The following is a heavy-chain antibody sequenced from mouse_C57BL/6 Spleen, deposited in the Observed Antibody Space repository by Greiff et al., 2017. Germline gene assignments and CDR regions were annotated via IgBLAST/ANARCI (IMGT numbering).Heavy chain of an antibody. CDR3: SRGGYGSAMDY. CDR2: IDPSDSYT. J-gene: IGHJ4*01. V-gene: IGHV1-69*01. CDR1: GYTFTSYW. Sequence: QVQLQQPGAELVMPGASVKLSCKASGYTFTSYWMHWVKQRPGQGLEWIGEIDPSDSYTNYNQKFKGKSTLTVDRSSSTAYMQLSSLTSEYSAVYYCSRGGYGSAMDYWGQGTSVTVAS. D-gene: IGHD3-1*01.